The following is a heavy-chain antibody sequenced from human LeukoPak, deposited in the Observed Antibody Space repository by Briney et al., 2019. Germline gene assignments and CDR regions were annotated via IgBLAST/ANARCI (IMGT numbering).Heavy chain of an antibody. CDR3: ARPGVRRITIFGVVPPGAFDI. CDR1: GGSFSDYQ. Sequence: SETLSLTCAVSGGSFSDYQWNWIRQSPGKGLEWLGEISHSGTTTYNPSLKSRVTISVDTSKNQFSLRLRSVTAADTAVYYCARPGVRRITIFGVVPPGAFDIWGQGTMVTVSS. J-gene: IGHJ3*02. D-gene: IGHD3-3*01. CDR2: ISHSGTT. V-gene: IGHV4-34*01.